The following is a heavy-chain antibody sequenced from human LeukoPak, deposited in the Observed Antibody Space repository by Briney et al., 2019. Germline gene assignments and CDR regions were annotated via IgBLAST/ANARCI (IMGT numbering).Heavy chain of an antibody. J-gene: IGHJ4*02. CDR3: ARADDRLLSPLDY. CDR2: ISYDGSNK. Sequence: GGSLRLSCAASGFTFSTYPMHWVRQAPGKGLEWVAVISYDGSNKYYADSVKGRFTISRDNSKNTLYLQMNSLRAEDTAVYYCARADDRLLSPLDYWGQGTLVTVSS. CDR1: GFTFSTYP. V-gene: IGHV3-30-3*01. D-gene: IGHD3-9*01.